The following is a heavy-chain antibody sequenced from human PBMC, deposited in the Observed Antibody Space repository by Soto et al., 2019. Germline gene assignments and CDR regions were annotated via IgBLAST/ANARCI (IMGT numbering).Heavy chain of an antibody. V-gene: IGHV5-10-1*01. CDR1: GYSFTSYW. J-gene: IGHJ6*02. Sequence: PGESLKISCKGSGYSFTSYWISWVRQMPGKGLEWMGRIDPSDSYTNYSPSFQGHVTISADKSISTAYLQWSSLKASDTAMYYCALTARRFRHRVVEYGMDVWGQGTTVTVSS. CDR3: ALTARRFRHRVVEYGMDV. CDR2: IDPSDSYT. D-gene: IGHD2-15*01.